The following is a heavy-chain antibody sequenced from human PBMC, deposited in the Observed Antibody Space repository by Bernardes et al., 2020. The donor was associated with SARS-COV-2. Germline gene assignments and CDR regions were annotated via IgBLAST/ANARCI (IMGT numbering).Heavy chain of an antibody. J-gene: IGHJ4*02. CDR1: GFSLDTSEIC. Sequence: SGPTLVKPTQTLTLTCTFSGFSLDTSEICVNWVRQPPGKAPEWLALIAWDNDKYYSKSLKTRLSISRGSFKDQVVLKMMNMDPADTATYYCARSFFRSGWNAMDSWGQGTLVTVSS. D-gene: IGHD3-3*01. CDR3: ARSFFRSGWNAMDS. CDR2: IAWDNDK. V-gene: IGHV2-70*18.